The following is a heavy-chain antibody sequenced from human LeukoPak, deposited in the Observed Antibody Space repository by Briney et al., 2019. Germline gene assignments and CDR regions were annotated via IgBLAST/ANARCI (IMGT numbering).Heavy chain of an antibody. CDR1: GFTFSMHG. D-gene: IGHD5-12*01. J-gene: IGHJ4*02. CDR2: IQYDGSKE. Sequence: GGSLRLSCAASGFTFSMHGMHWVRQAPGKGLEWVAFIQYDGSKEKYGDSVKGRFTISRDNAKNSLYLQMNSLRAEDTAVYYCARGGGYSGYGAYYFDYWGQGTLVTVSS. V-gene: IGHV3-30*02. CDR3: ARGGGYSGYGAYYFDY.